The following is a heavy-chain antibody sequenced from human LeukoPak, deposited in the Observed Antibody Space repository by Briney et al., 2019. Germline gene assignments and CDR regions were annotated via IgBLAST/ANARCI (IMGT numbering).Heavy chain of an antibody. CDR2: ISYDGSNK. D-gene: IGHD6-19*01. CDR1: GFTFSSYA. CDR3: ASMQYSSGWYGLSYFDY. V-gene: IGHV3-30-3*01. J-gene: IGHJ4*02. Sequence: GGSLRLSCAASGFTFSSYAMHWVRQAPGKGLEWVAVISYDGSNKYYADSVKGRFTISRDNSKNTLYLQMNSLRAEDTAVYYCASMQYSSGWYGLSYFDYWGQGTLVTVPS.